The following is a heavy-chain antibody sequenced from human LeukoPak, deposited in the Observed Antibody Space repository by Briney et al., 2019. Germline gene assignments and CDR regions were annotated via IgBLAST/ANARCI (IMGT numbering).Heavy chain of an antibody. V-gene: IGHV3-21*01. D-gene: IGHD3-10*01. Sequence: VGSLRLSCAASGFTFSSYSMNWVRQARGRGVAWVSSISSSRSYLYFADSEKGGLTIRRDNAKNSLYLQTNSLRAEDTAVYYCAREERLLWFGELSRYYYMDVWGKGTTVTVSS. J-gene: IGHJ6*03. CDR1: GFTFSSYS. CDR3: AREERLLWFGELSRYYYMDV. CDR2: ISSSRSYL.